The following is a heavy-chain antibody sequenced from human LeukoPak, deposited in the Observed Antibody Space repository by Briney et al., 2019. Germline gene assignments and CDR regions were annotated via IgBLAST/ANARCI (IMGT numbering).Heavy chain of an antibody. D-gene: IGHD3/OR15-3a*01. V-gene: IGHV1-69*13. J-gene: IGHJ5*02. CDR2: IIPIFGTA. CDR1: GGTFSSYA. Sequence: ASVKVSCKASGGTFSSYAISWVRQTPGQGLEWMGGIIPIFGTANYAQKFQGRVTITADESTSTTYMELSSLRSEDTAVYYCARDGPGLGTYNWFDPWGQGPLVIVSS. CDR3: ARDGPGLGTYNWFDP.